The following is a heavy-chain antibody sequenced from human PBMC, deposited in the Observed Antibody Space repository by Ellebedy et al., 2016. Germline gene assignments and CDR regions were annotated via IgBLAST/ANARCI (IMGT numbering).Heavy chain of an antibody. Sequence: GESLKISCAASGFTFSSFAVNWVRQAPGKGLEWVSSINDISSHIYYADSVKGRFTISRDNAKNLVFLQMNNLRADDTAVYFCARDPRPYLRYGHYDCWGQGTLVTVSS. CDR2: INDISSHI. D-gene: IGHD3-9*01. CDR1: GFTFSSFA. V-gene: IGHV3-21*01. CDR3: ARDPRPYLRYGHYDC. J-gene: IGHJ4*02.